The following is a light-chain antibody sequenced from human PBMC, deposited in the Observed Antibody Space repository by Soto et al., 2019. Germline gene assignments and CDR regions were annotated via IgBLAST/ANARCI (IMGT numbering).Light chain of an antibody. V-gene: IGLV2-14*01. Sequence: QSVLTQPASVSGSPGQSITISCTGTSSDVGGYNYVSWYQQHQGKAPKLMIYDVSNRPSGVSNRFSGSKSGNTASLTISGLQAEDEADYYCSSYTSSSRVFGGGTQLTVL. CDR1: SSDVGGYNY. CDR3: SSYTSSSRV. CDR2: DVS. J-gene: IGLJ2*01.